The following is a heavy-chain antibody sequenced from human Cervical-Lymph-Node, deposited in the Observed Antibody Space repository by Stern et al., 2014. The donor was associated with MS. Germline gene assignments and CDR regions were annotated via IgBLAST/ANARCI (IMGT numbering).Heavy chain of an antibody. CDR2: ISYDGSRT. J-gene: IGHJ4*02. CDR1: GFTFSTYA. D-gene: IGHD3-3*01. V-gene: IGHV3-30-3*01. CDR3: ARDRGKFSDLWSGHDY. Sequence: QMQLVQSGGGVVQPGRSLRLSCTASGFTFSTYAMHWVRQAPGKGLEWVAVISYDGSRTSYADSVKGRFTISRDSSKSTLYLQMNSLRSQDTAVYYCARDRGKFSDLWSGHDYWGQGSLVTVSS.